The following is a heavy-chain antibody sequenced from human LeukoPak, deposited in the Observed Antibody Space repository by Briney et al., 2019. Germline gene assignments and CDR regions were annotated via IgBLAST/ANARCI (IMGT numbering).Heavy chain of an antibody. Sequence: GGSLRLSCAASGFTVSSNYMSWVRQAPGKGLEWVSVIYSGGSTYYADSVKGRFTISRDNSKNTLYLQMNSLRAEDTAVYYCARAGMTTYYYYYMDVWGKGTTVTVSS. CDR3: ARAGMTTYYYYYMDV. CDR2: IYSGGST. V-gene: IGHV3-66*01. D-gene: IGHD4-11*01. J-gene: IGHJ6*03. CDR1: GFTVSSNY.